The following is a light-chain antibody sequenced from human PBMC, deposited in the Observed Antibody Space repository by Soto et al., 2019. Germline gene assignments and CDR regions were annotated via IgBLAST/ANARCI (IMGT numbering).Light chain of an antibody. Sequence: DVQMTQSPSTLSASVGDRVTITCRASQSVNTWLAWYQQKPGKAPNLLIYKASSLASGVPSRFSGSGSGTEFTLTISSLQPDDFATFYCQQYNSYPLTFGQGTKV. CDR3: QQYNSYPLT. V-gene: IGKV1-5*03. CDR2: KAS. J-gene: IGKJ1*01. CDR1: QSVNTW.